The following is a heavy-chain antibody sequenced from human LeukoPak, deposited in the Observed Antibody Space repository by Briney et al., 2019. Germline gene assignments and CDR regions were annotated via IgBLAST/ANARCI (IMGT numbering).Heavy chain of an antibody. Sequence: GGSLRLSCAASGFTFSSYAMSWVRQAPGKGLEWVSAISGSGGSTYYADSVKGRFTISRDNSKNTLYLQMNTLRAEDTAVYYCAKGGMEWLSPYYSDYWGQGTLVTVSS. J-gene: IGHJ4*02. CDR2: ISGSGGST. CDR1: GFTFSSYA. V-gene: IGHV3-23*01. CDR3: AKGGMEWLSPYYSDY. D-gene: IGHD3-3*01.